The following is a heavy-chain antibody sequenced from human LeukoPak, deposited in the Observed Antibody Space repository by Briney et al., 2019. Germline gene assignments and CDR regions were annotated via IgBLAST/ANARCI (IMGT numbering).Heavy chain of an antibody. J-gene: IGHJ2*01. V-gene: IGHV4-30-4*01. CDR3: ARAGGRDRQLPWHFDL. D-gene: IGHD2-2*01. CDR2: IYYSGST. Sequence: SETLSLTCTVSSGSISSGDYFWSWIRQPPGKGLEWIGYIYYSGSTYYNPSLKSRFTISVDTSKNQFSLKLNSVTAADTAVYYCARAGGRDRQLPWHFDLWGRGTLVTVSS. CDR1: SGSISSGDYF.